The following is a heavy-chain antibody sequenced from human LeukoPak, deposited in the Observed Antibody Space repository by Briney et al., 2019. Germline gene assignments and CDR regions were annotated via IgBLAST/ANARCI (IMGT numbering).Heavy chain of an antibody. CDR3: TTTYIVASTRKFGDY. CDR2: LKRKTEGGTT. Sequence: GGSLRLSCAASGFIFSKAWLNWVRQARGKGGDWVGRLKRKTEGGTTDYAAPVKGRFTISRDDSQNTVDLQISSLTAEDTAMYFCTTTYIVASTRKFGDYWGQGTLVVVSS. J-gene: IGHJ4*02. CDR1: GFIFSKAW. D-gene: IGHD5-12*01. V-gene: IGHV3-15*07.